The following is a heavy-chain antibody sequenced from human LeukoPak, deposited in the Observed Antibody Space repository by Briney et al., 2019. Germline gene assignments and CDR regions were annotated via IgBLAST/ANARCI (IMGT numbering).Heavy chain of an antibody. CDR1: GFTFSSYS. V-gene: IGHV3-66*01. J-gene: IGHJ5*02. Sequence: GGSLRLSCAASGFTFSSYSMNWVRQAPGKGLEWVSVIYSGGSTYYADSVKGRFTISRDNSKNTLYLQMNSLRAEDTAVYYCARANEGSPWGQGTLVIVSS. CDR2: IYSGGST. D-gene: IGHD1-1*01. CDR3: ARANEGSP.